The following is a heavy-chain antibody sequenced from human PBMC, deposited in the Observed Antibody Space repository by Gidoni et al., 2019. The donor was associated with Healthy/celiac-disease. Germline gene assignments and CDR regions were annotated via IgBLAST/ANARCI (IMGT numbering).Heavy chain of an antibody. V-gene: IGHV3-11*01. CDR2: ISSSGSTI. Sequence: QVQLVESGGGLVKPGGSLRLSCAASGFTFSDYYMSWIRQAPEKGLEWVSYISSSGSTIYYADSVKGRFTISRDNAKNSLYLQMNSLRAEDTAVYYCARRSSIAARAENWFDPWGQGTLVTVSS. D-gene: IGHD6-6*01. CDR1: GFTFSDYY. CDR3: ARRSSIAARAENWFDP. J-gene: IGHJ5*02.